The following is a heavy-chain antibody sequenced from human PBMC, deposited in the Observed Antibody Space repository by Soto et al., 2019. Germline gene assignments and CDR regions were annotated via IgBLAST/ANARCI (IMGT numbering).Heavy chain of an antibody. D-gene: IGHD5-18*01. CDR3: ARANQAAMITHYYEAMDV. J-gene: IGHJ6*02. V-gene: IGHV1-69*01. CDR1: GGTFGTYG. Sequence: QVHLLQSGAEVKKPGSSVKVSCKASGGTFGTYGISWVRQAPGQGLEWMGGIVPFFGTPDYAENLQGRVTITADDSTSTAYMEMSRLRSGDTAVYYCARANQAAMITHYYEAMDVWGQGTTVTVSS. CDR2: IVPFFGTP.